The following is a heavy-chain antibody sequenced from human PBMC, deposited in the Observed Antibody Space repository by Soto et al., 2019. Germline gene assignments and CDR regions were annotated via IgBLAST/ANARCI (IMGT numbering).Heavy chain of an antibody. V-gene: IGHV6-1*01. CDR3: AHQTYYYDSSGFDH. CDR1: GDSVSSNSAA. J-gene: IGHJ4*02. CDR2: TYYRSKWYN. D-gene: IGHD3-22*01. Sequence: SQTLSLTCAISGDSVSSNSAAWNWIRQSPSRGLEWLGRTYYRSKWYNDYAVSVKSRITISPDASKNQFSLQLNSVTPEDTAVYYCAHQTYYYDSSGFDHWGQGTLVTVSS.